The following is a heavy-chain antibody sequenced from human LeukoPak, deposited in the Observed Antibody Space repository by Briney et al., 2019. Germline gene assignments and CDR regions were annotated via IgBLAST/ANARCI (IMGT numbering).Heavy chain of an antibody. J-gene: IGHJ4*02. Sequence: GGSLRLSCAASGFTFSSHWMSWVRQAPGKGLEWVANIKEDGSEKYYVDSVKGRFTISRDNAKNSLYLQMNSLRAEDTAAYYCARGGALGYWGQGTLVTVSS. CDR2: IKEDGSEK. D-gene: IGHD3-10*01. V-gene: IGHV3-7*01. CDR3: ARGGALGY. CDR1: GFTFSSHW.